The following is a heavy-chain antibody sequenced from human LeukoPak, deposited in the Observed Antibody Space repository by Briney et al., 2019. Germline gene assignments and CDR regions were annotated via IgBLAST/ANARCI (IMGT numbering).Heavy chain of an antibody. D-gene: IGHD6-19*01. CDR1: GFTFSSYG. CDR2: IHYDGSNN. Sequence: GGSLRLSCAASGFTFSSYGMHWVRQAPGKGLESVAFIHYDGSNNYYADSVKGRFTLSRDNSKNTLYLQMSSLRAEDTAVYYCAKSIPTIAVAVSTRQWGQGTLVTVSS. J-gene: IGHJ4*02. V-gene: IGHV3-30*02. CDR3: AKSIPTIAVAVSTRQ.